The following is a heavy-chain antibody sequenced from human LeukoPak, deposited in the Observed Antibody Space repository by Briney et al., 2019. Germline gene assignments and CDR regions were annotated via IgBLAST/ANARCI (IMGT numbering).Heavy chain of an antibody. J-gene: IGHJ3*02. CDR1: GGSVTRGAYS. V-gene: IGHV4-61*02. D-gene: IGHD2-2*01. CDR2: IYTSGDT. Sequence: SETLSLTCTVSGGSVTRGAYSWTWIRQPVGKGLEWIGRIYTSGDTKYNPSLKSRVTISVGASNNQFSLKLTSVTAADTAVYYCARKVPAASDAFDIWGQGTMVTVSS. CDR3: ARKVPAASDAFDI.